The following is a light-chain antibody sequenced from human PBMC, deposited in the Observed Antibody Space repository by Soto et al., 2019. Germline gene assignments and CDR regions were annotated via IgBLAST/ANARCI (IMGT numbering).Light chain of an antibody. V-gene: IGKV1-5*03. CDR2: KAS. CDR3: QQYDGYSWT. J-gene: IGKJ1*01. CDR1: QTLTTW. Sequence: DNQMTQSPSTLSASVGDRVTITCRASQTLTTWLAWYQQKPGKAPKLLIYKASNLQSGVPSRFSGSGSGTEFTLTISSLQPDDFANYYCQQYDGYSWTFGQGTKVEIK.